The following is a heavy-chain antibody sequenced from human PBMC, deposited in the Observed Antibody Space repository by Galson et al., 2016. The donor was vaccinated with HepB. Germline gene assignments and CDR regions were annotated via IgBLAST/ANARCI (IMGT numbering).Heavy chain of an antibody. D-gene: IGHD1-1*01. CDR2: IDGRGGST. CDR1: GFTFSTYT. Sequence: SLRLSCAASGFTFSTYTMSWVRQTPGKGLEWVSGIDGRGGSTYYANSVKGRFTVSRDNSKNTLYLQMNSLKAEYTATYYCAKDRYWNRDFDSWGQGTLVTVSS. V-gene: IGHV3-23*01. CDR3: AKDRYWNRDFDS. J-gene: IGHJ4*02.